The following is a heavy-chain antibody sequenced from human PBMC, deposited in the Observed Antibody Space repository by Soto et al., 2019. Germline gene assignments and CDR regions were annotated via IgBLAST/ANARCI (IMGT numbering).Heavy chain of an antibody. Sequence: ASVKVSCKASGYTFTSYGISWVRQAPGQGLEWMGWISAYNGNTNYAQKLQGRVTMTTDTSTSTAYMELRSLRSDDTAVYYCARDPDVDTAMVTAFDYWGQGTLVTVSS. D-gene: IGHD5-18*01. CDR3: ARDPDVDTAMVTAFDY. J-gene: IGHJ4*02. CDR2: ISAYNGNT. CDR1: GYTFTSYG. V-gene: IGHV1-18*04.